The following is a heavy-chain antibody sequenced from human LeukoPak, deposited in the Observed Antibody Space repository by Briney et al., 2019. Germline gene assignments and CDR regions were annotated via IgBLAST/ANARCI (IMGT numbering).Heavy chain of an antibody. CDR2: IIPIFGTA. CDR3: ATDVLRYFDPSYYYMDV. V-gene: IGHV1-69*05. D-gene: IGHD3-9*01. Sequence: SVKVSCKASGGTFSGYAISWVRQAPGQGLEWMGGIIPIFGTANYAQKFQGRVTITTDESTSTAYMELSSLRSEDTAVYYCATDVLRYFDPSYYYMDVWGKGTTVTVSS. CDR1: GGTFSGYA. J-gene: IGHJ6*03.